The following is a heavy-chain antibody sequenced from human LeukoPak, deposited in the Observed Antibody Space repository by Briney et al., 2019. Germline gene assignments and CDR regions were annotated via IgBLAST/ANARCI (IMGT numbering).Heavy chain of an antibody. CDR1: GFTLNNYG. CDR2: ISSSAGTI. Sequence: GGSLRLSCAASGFTLNNYGMNWVRQVPGKGLEWVSYISSSAGTIYYADSVKGRFTISRDNAKNSLYLEMNSLRAEDTAVYYCVRERTNYYDSSGYYWGQGTLVTVSS. J-gene: IGHJ4*02. D-gene: IGHD3-22*01. V-gene: IGHV3-48*04. CDR3: VRERTNYYDSSGYY.